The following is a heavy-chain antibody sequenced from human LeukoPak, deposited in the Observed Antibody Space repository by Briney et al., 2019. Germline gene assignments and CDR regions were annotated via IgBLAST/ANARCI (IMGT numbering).Heavy chain of an antibody. CDR1: GGSMSGYY. V-gene: IGHV4-59*01. CDR3: ARGGWSIDF. D-gene: IGHD2-15*01. Sequence: SENLSLTCTVSGGSMSGYYWSWIRQPPGKGPELIGYVHSSGDTGYNPSLKSRVTISVDTSKSQFSLGLRSVTTADTAVYYYARGGWSIDFWGRGTLVTVSS. CDR2: VHSSGDT. J-gene: IGHJ2*01.